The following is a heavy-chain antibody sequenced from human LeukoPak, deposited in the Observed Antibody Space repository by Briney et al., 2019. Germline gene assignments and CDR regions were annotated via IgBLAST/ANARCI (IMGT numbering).Heavy chain of an antibody. V-gene: IGHV4-61*01. CDR2: IYYSGST. J-gene: IGHJ3*02. CDR1: GGSVSSGSYY. CDR3: ARGGGKRTDAFDI. Sequence: SETLSLTCTVSGGSVSSGSYYWSWIRQPPGKGLEWIGYIYYSGSTNYNPSLKSRVTISVDTSKNQFSLKLSSVTAADTAVYYCARGGGKRTDAFDIWGQGTMVTVSS. D-gene: IGHD3-16*01.